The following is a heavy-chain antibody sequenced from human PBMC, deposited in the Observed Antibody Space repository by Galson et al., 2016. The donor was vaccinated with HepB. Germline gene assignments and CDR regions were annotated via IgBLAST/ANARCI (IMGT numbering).Heavy chain of an antibody. CDR3: AREDGVHYETSVYHGFLDS. V-gene: IGHV3-30-3*01. D-gene: IGHD3-16*01. CDR1: GFSFSSYS. CDR2: ISTDGTNA. Sequence: SLRLSCAASGFSFSSYSMHWVRQAPGKGLEWVAVISTDGTNAYSADSVKGRFTISRDNSKNTVDLQMNSLGREDKAVYYCAREDGVHYETSVYHGFLDSWGQGTPVTVSS. J-gene: IGHJ4*02.